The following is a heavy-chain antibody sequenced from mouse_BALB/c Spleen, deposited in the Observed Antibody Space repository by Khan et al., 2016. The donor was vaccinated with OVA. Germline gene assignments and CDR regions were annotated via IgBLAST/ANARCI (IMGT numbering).Heavy chain of an antibody. CDR1: GYTFTSYW. CDR2: IFPGTGTT. V-gene: IGHV1S132*01. D-gene: IGHD2-1*01. J-gene: IGHJ3*01. Sequence: QVQLKESGAELVKPGASVKLSCKTSGYTFTSYWIQWVKQRPGQGLGWIGQIFPGTGTTYYNENFKGKATLTVDTSSNKAYMQFSSLTSEDSAVYFCARGYFGNYEFAYWGQGTLVTVSP. CDR3: ARGYFGNYEFAY.